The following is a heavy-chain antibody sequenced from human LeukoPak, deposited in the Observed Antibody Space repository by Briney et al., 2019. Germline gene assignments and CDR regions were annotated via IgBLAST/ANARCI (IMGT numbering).Heavy chain of an antibody. D-gene: IGHD6-6*01. CDR2: IYTSGST. CDR3: ARVYSSSPISGYYMDV. J-gene: IGHJ6*03. CDR1: GGSISSSSYY. V-gene: IGHV4-61*02. Sequence: SETLSLTCTVSGGSISSSSYYWSWIRQPAGKGLEWIGRIYTSGSTNYNPSLKSRVTMSVDTSKNQFSLKLSSVTAADTAVYYCARVYSSSPISGYYMDVWGKGTTVTVSS.